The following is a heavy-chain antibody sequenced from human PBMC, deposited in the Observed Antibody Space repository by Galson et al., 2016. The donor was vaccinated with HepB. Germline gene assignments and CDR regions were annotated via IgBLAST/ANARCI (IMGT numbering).Heavy chain of an antibody. CDR3: AREGTSNFDRFNWFDP. V-gene: IGHV1-3*01. CDR1: GYTFINYP. CDR2: FNPGNGNT. J-gene: IGHJ5*02. D-gene: IGHD3-9*01. Sequence: SVKVSCKASGYTFINYPLHWVRQAPGQRLEWVAWFNPGNGNTKHSQTFQARLTITRNTSASTAYMDLNSLTSADTAVYFCAREGTSNFDRFNWFDPWGQGTLVTVSS.